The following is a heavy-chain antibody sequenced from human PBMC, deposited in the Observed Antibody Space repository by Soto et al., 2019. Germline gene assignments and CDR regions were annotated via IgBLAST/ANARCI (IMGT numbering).Heavy chain of an antibody. Sequence: ASVKGSCKASGYTFTIYSMHWVRQAPGQRLEWMGWINAGNGNTKYSQKFQGRVTITRDTSASTAYMELSSLRSEDTAVYYCARGGSLYWYFDLWGRGTLVTVSS. CDR1: GYTFTIYS. CDR2: INAGNGNT. V-gene: IGHV1-3*01. D-gene: IGHD1-26*01. J-gene: IGHJ2*01. CDR3: ARGGSLYWYFDL.